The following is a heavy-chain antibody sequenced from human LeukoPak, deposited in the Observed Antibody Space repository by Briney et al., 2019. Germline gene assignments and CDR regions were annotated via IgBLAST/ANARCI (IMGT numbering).Heavy chain of an antibody. V-gene: IGHV3-23*01. CDR3: ASYDYVWGSYRTPFDY. D-gene: IGHD3-16*02. J-gene: IGHJ4*02. CDR2: ISGSGGST. Sequence: GGSLRLSCAASGFTFSSYAMSWVRQAPGKGLEWVSAISGSGGSTYYADSVKGRFTISRDNSKNTLYPQMNSLRAEDTAVYYCASYDYVWGSYRTPFDYWGQGTLVTVSS. CDR1: GFTFSSYA.